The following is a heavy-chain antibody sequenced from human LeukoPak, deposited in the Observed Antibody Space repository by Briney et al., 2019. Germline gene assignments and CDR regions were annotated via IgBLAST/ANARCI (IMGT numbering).Heavy chain of an antibody. CDR2: IKQDESEK. D-gene: IGHD5-24*01. CDR3: ARDRDGPDY. CDR1: GFTFSNYW. J-gene: IGHJ4*02. Sequence: GESLRLSCAASGFTFSNYWMTWVRQAPGKGLEWVANIKQDESEKYYVDSVKGRFTISRDNAKNSLYLQMNSLRAEDTAVYYCARDRDGPDYWGQGTLVTVSS. V-gene: IGHV3-7*01.